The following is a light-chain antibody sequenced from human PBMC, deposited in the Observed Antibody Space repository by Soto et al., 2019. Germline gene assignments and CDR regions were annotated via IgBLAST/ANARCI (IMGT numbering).Light chain of an antibody. CDR2: EVT. J-gene: IGLJ1*01. CDR3: QSYDSLSGSKV. V-gene: IGLV2-8*01. CDR1: SSDVGGYNY. Sequence: QSVLTQPPSASGSPGQSVTISCTGTSSDVGGYNYVSWYQQHPGKAPKLMIYEVTKRPSGVPDRFSGSKSGNTASLAITGLQADDEADYYCQSYDSLSGSKVFGPGTKVTVL.